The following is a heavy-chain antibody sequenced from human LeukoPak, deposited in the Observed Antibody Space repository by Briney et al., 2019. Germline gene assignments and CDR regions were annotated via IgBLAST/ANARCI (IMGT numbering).Heavy chain of an antibody. Sequence: GGSLRLSCAASGFTFSSYSMNWVRQAPGKGLEWVSSISSSSSYIYYADSVKGRFTISRDNSKNTLYLQMNSLRAEDTAVYYCARSHIVATIAAPFDPWGQGTLVTVSS. D-gene: IGHD5-12*01. CDR2: ISSSSSYI. CDR1: GFTFSSYS. V-gene: IGHV3-21*01. CDR3: ARSHIVATIAAPFDP. J-gene: IGHJ5*02.